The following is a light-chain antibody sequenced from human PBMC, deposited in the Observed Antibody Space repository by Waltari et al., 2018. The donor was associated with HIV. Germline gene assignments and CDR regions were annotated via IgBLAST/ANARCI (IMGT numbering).Light chain of an antibody. J-gene: IGKJ1*01. CDR1: QSVSSN. V-gene: IGKV3D-15*01. CDR2: GAS. Sequence: EIVMTISPATLSVSHGERPTLSCRASQSVSSNLAWYQQKPGQAPRLLMYGASTRATGIPGRFSGSGSGTEFTLTISSLQSEDFAVYYCQQYNNRPWTFGQGTTVEIK. CDR3: QQYNNRPWT.